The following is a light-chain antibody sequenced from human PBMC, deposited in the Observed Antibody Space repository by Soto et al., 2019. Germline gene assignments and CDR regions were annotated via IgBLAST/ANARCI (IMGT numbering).Light chain of an antibody. CDR2: DAS. CDR1: QDISTY. J-gene: IGKJ1*01. CDR3: QQYDNLPRT. Sequence: DIQMTQSPSSLSASVGDRVTITCQASQDISTYLNWYQQKPGKAPKLLIYDASNLETGVPSRFSGSGSGTDFTFTISSLQPEDIATYYWQQYDNLPRTFGQGTKVEIK. V-gene: IGKV1-33*01.